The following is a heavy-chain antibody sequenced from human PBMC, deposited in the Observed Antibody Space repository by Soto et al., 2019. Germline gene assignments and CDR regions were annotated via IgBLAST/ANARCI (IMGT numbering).Heavy chain of an antibody. V-gene: IGHV4-59*01. CDR2: VSSTGST. CDR1: GASITQYY. CDR3: ARVPGIAAAHYYYGMDV. D-gene: IGHD6-13*01. J-gene: IGHJ6*02. Sequence: PSETLSLTCTVSGASITQYYWNWIRQSPGKGLEWIVSVSSTGSTVFNPSLTSRVTVSLDTSKNQFSLTLNSVTAADTAVYYCARVPGIAAAHYYYGMDVWGQGTTVTVSS.